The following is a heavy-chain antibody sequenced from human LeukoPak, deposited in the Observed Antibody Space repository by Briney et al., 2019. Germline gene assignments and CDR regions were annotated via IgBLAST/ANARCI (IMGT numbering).Heavy chain of an antibody. Sequence: SETLSLTCTVSGGSISSHYWSWIRQPPGKGLEWVGYIYYSGSTNYNPSLKSRVTISVDTSKTQFSLKLSSVTAADTAVYSCARARSGYYCFHPWGQGTLVTVSS. CDR2: IYYSGST. V-gene: IGHV4-59*11. CDR1: GGSISSHY. CDR3: ARARSGYYCFHP. J-gene: IGHJ5*02. D-gene: IGHD3-3*01.